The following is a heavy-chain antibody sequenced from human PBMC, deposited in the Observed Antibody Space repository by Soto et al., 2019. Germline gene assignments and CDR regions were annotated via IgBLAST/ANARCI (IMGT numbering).Heavy chain of an antibody. V-gene: IGHV3-30-3*01. CDR3: ARGGAWTPEGLGY. D-gene: IGHD2-15*01. Sequence: QVQLVESGGGVVQPGRSLRLSCAASGFTFSSFAMHWVRQAPGKGLEWLAVISSDVVHYYYAESVKGRFTISRDNSKNTLYLQMYSLRNEDTAVYYCARGGAWTPEGLGYWGQGTLVTVSS. CDR1: GFTFSSFA. J-gene: IGHJ4*02. CDR2: ISSDVVHY.